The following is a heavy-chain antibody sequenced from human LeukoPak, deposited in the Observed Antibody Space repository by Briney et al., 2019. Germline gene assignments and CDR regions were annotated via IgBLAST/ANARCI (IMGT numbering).Heavy chain of an antibody. V-gene: IGHV4-30-4*07. CDR3: ASHSGGYAY. Sequence: PSQTLSLTCAVSGGSISSGAYSWSWIRQPPRKGLEWIGYVYYSGGTYHNPSLKSRVTISVDTSKNQLSLKLSSVTAADTAVYYCASHSGGYAYWGQGTLVTVSS. CDR1: GGSISSGAYS. J-gene: IGHJ4*02. D-gene: IGHD5-12*01. CDR2: VYYSGGT.